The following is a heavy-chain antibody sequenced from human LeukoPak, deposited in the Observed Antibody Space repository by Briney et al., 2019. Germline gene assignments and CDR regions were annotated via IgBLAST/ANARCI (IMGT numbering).Heavy chain of an antibody. J-gene: IGHJ4*02. Sequence: SETLSLTCTVSGGSMTNYFWSWIRQPPGKGLEWIGYIYYSGSTNYNPSLKSRVTISVDTSKNQFSLKLSSVTAADTAVYYCARMQHTMVRGVIITPLDYWGQGTLVTVSS. V-gene: IGHV4-59*01. CDR3: ARMQHTMVRGVIITPLDY. CDR1: GGSMTNYF. D-gene: IGHD3-10*01. CDR2: IYYSGST.